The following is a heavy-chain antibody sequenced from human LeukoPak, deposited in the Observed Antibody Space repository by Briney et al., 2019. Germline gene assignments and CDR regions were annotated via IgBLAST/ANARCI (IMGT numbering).Heavy chain of an antibody. CDR3: ARGKTGSYYSRSYYMDV. D-gene: IGHD3-10*01. CDR2: ISSSGSTI. Sequence: GGSLRLSCAASGFTSSSYEMNWVRQAPGKGLEWVSYISSSGSTIYYADSVKGRFTISRDNAKNSLYLQMNSLRAEDTAVYYCARGKTGSYYSRSYYMDVWGKGTTVTISS. CDR1: GFTSSSYE. V-gene: IGHV3-48*03. J-gene: IGHJ6*03.